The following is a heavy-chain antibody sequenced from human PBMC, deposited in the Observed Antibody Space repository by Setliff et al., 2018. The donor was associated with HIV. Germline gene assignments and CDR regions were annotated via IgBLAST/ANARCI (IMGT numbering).Heavy chain of an antibody. V-gene: IGHV4-34*01. CDR1: GAPFSGFY. D-gene: IGHD3-10*01. CDR3: ARRRGPMVRGVDPSPSYYLDY. J-gene: IGHJ4*02. CDR2: INYSRVT. Sequence: PSETLSLTCAVYGAPFSGFYWSWIRQTPGRGLEWSGEINYSRVTNYNPSLKSRVTISVDTSKNQFSLRMTSVRAGATAVYYCARRRGPMVRGVDPSPSYYLDYWGQGTRVTVSS.